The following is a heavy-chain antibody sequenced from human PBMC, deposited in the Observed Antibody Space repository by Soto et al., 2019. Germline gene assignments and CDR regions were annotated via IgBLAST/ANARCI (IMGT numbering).Heavy chain of an antibody. D-gene: IGHD3-10*01. V-gene: IGHV3-30*18. CDR1: GFTFSRLG. CDR2: ISYDGSNR. Sequence: GGSLRLSCAASGFTFSRLGMHWVRQAPGKGLEGVSVISYDGSNRFYADSVKGRFTISRDNSKNTLYLQMNSLRPEDTAVYYCAKDLYGSETYTYYCGMYXWGQGTTFTVS. J-gene: IGHJ6*02. CDR3: AKDLYGSETYTYYCGMYX.